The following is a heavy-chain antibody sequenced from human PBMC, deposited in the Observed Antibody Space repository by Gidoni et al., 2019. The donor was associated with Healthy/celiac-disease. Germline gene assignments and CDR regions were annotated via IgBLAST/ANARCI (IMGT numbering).Heavy chain of an antibody. D-gene: IGHD1-7*01. V-gene: IGHV6-1*01. J-gene: IGHJ4*02. CDR2: TYYRSKWYN. Sequence: QVQLQQSGPGLVKHSQTLSLTCAISGASASSHSAAWNWIRQSPSRGLEWMGRTYYRSKWYNDYAVSVKSRITINPDTSKNQFSLQLNSVTPEDTAVYYCARAGLQEELLLPFDYWGQGTLVTVSS. CDR1: GASASSHSAA. CDR3: ARAGLQEELLLPFDY.